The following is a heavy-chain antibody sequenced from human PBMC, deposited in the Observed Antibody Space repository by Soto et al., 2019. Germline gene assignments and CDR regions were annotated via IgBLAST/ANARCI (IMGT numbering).Heavy chain of an antibody. D-gene: IGHD3-10*01. CDR3: ARSLYGSRSTVIDS. CDR1: GYTFTSYG. J-gene: IGHJ4*02. Sequence: QVRLVQSGAEVKKPGASVKVSCKASGYTFTSYGISWVRQAPGQGLEWMGWISNYNGNTSYEKKVQGRVTLTTYTSTTTDYMELRSLTSDDPAVYYCARSLYGSRSTVIDSWGQGTLVTVSS. CDR2: ISNYNGNT. V-gene: IGHV1-18*01.